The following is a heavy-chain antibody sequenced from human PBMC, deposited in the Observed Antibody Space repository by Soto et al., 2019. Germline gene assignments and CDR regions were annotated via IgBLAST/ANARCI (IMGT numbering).Heavy chain of an antibody. Sequence: GGSLRLSCAASAFTFSSHAMSWVRLAPGKGLEWVSTISGSGGTTYYADSVKGRFTISRDNSESTLYLQMNSLRAEDMAVYYCTTHYDFWSGYQARDDYWGQGTLVTVSS. V-gene: IGHV3-23*01. J-gene: IGHJ4*02. CDR1: AFTFSSHA. CDR2: ISGSGGTT. D-gene: IGHD3-3*01. CDR3: TTHYDFWSGYQARDDY.